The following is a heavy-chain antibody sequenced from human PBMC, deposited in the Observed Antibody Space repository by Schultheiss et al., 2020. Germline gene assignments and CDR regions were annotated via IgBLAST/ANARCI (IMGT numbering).Heavy chain of an antibody. CDR3: ARSKVGAKTHYFDY. V-gene: IGHV3-7*03. CDR1: GFTFSSYA. CDR2: IKQDGSEK. Sequence: GGSLRLSCAASGFTFSSYAMHWVRQAPGKGLEWVANIKQDGSEKYYVDSVKGRFTISRDNAKNSLYLQMNSLRAEDTAVYYCARSKVGAKTHYFDYWGQGTLVTVSS. J-gene: IGHJ4*02. D-gene: IGHD1-26*01.